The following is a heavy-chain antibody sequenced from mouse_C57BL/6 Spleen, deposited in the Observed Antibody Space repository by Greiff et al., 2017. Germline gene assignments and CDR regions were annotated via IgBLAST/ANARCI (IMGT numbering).Heavy chain of an antibody. V-gene: IGHV1-82*01. CDR1: GYAFSSSW. CDR3: ARSDGSSPWYFDV. Sequence: QVQLKESGPELVKPGASVKISCKASGYAFSSSWMNWVKQRPGKGLEWIGRIYPGDGDTNYNGKFKGKATLTADKSSSTAYMQLSSLTSEDSAVYFCARSDGSSPWYFDVWGTGTTVTVSS. J-gene: IGHJ1*03. CDR2: IYPGDGDT. D-gene: IGHD1-1*01.